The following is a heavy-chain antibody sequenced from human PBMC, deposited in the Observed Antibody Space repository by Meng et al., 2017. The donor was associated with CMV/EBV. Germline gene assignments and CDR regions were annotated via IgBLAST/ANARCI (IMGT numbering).Heavy chain of an antibody. CDR1: GFTFSSYS. V-gene: IGHV3-21*01. CDR3: AKDRSSSVSFWFDP. J-gene: IGHJ5*02. CDR2: ISSSSYI. Sequence: GESLKISCAASGFTFSSYSMNWVRQAPGKGLEWVSSISSSSYIYYADSVKGRFTISRDNAKNSLYLQMNSLRAEDTAVYYCAKDRSSSVSFWFDPWGQGTLVTVSS. D-gene: IGHD6-6*01.